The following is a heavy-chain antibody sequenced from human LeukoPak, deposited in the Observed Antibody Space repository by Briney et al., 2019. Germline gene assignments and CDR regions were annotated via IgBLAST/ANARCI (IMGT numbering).Heavy chain of an antibody. CDR2: IHYTGST. Sequence: SETLSLTCTVSGGSISSSSYYWSWIRQSPGKGLECIGYIHYTGSTNYNPSLKSRVTMSVDRSKNQFSLKLSSVTAADTAVYYCARARGLAVLQRGRFDPWGQGTLVTVSS. V-gene: IGHV4-61*01. J-gene: IGHJ5*02. D-gene: IGHD3-10*01. CDR3: ARARGLAVLQRGRFDP. CDR1: GGSISSSSYY.